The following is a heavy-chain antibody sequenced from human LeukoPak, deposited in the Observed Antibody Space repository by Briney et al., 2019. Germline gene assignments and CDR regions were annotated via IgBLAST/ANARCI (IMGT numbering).Heavy chain of an antibody. D-gene: IGHD3-22*01. Sequence: GGSLRLSCAASGFTFSRYSMNWVRQAPGKGLEWVSSISSSSSYIYYADSVKGRFTISRDNAKNSLYLQMNSLRAEDTAVYYCALGGHSSGYLAYWGQGTLVTVSS. J-gene: IGHJ4*02. CDR1: GFTFSRYS. CDR2: ISSSSSYI. V-gene: IGHV3-21*01. CDR3: ALGGHSSGYLAY.